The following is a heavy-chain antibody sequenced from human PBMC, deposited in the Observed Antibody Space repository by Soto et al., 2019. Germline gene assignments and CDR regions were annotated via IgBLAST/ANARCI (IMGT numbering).Heavy chain of an antibody. CDR2: INHSGST. J-gene: IGHJ4*02. Sequence: PSETLSLTCAFYGWSFSGYYWSWIRQPPGKGLEWIGEINHSGSTNYNPSLKSRVTISVDTSKNQFSLKLSSVTAADTAVYYCARAPSLDLDYWGQGTLVTVSS. V-gene: IGHV4-34*01. CDR3: ARAPSLDLDY. CDR1: GWSFSGYY.